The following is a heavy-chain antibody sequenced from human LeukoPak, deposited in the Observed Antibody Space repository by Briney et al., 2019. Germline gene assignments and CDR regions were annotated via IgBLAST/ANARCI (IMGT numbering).Heavy chain of an antibody. Sequence: GASVKVSCKASGYTFTSYDINWVRQATGQGLEWMGWMNPNSGNTGYAQKFQGRVTMTRNTSISTAYMELSSLRSEDTAVYYCARLVERYCSGGSCYLSGFDPWGQGTLVTVSS. CDR1: GYTFTSYD. CDR2: MNPNSGNT. V-gene: IGHV1-8*01. D-gene: IGHD2-15*01. CDR3: ARLVERYCSGGSCYLSGFDP. J-gene: IGHJ5*02.